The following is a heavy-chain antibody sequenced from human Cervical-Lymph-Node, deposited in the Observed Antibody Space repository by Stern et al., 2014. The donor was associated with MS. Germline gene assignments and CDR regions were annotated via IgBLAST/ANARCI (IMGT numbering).Heavy chain of an antibody. CDR3: ARDQASPSHDAFDI. Sequence: QVQLQQWGAGLLKPSETLSLTCAVYGGSFSGYYWSWIRQPPGKGLEWLGEINHSGSTNYNPSLKSEVTISVDTSKTQFPLKLSSVTAADTAVYYCARDQASPSHDAFDIWGQGTMVTVSS. J-gene: IGHJ3*02. CDR2: INHSGST. V-gene: IGHV4-34*01. CDR1: GGSFSGYY. D-gene: IGHD2-2*01.